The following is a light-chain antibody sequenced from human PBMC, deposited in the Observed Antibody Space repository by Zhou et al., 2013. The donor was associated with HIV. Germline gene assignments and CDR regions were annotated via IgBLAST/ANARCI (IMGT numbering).Light chain of an antibody. CDR2: DAS. J-gene: IGKJ1*01. Sequence: EIVLTQSPATLSLSPGERATLSCRASQSVSSYLAWYQQKPGQAPRLLIYDASNRATGIPARFSGSGSWTDFTLTITRLEPDDFAVYFCHQHGKSPRTFGQGTKVESK. V-gene: IGKV3-11*01. CDR3: HQHGKSPRT. CDR1: QSVSSY.